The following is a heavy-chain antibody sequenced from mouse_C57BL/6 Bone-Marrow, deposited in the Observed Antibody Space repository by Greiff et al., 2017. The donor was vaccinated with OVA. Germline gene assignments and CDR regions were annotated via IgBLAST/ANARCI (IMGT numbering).Heavy chain of an antibody. CDR3: ARTERSWFAY. CDR2: IWSGGST. J-gene: IGHJ3*01. CDR1: GFSLTSYG. Sequence: QVHVKQSGPGLVQPSQSLSITCTVSGFSLTSYGVHWVRQSPGKGLEWLGVIWSGGSTDYNAAFISRLSISKDNSKSQVFFKMNSLQADDTAIYYCARTERSWFAYWGQGTLVTVSA. V-gene: IGHV2-2*01.